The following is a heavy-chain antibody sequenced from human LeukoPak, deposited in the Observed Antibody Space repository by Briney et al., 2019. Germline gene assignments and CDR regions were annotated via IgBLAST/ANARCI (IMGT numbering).Heavy chain of an antibody. CDR1: GGSISRGGYY. V-gene: IGHV4-61*08. J-gene: IGHJ4*02. CDR3: AGSTTMVTPKFDY. CDR2: IYTSGST. Sequence: SETLSLTCTVSGGSISRGGYYWSWIRQPPGKGLEWIGYIYTSGSTNYNPSLKSRVTISVDTSKNQFSLKLSSVTAADTAVYYCAGSTTMVTPKFDYWGQGTLVTVSS. D-gene: IGHD4-23*01.